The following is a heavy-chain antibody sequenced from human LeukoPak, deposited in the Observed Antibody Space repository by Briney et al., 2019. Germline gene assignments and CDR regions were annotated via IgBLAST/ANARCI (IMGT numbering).Heavy chain of an antibody. CDR2: IKPDGSEI. CDR3: ATSRFYLES. Sequence: GGSLRLSCAASGFTFGSYNMNWVRQAPGKGLEWVAKIKPDGSEIYHVDSVQGRFTISRDNARNSLYLQMNSLRAEDTAVYYCATSRFYLESWGQGTLVTVSS. J-gene: IGHJ4*02. V-gene: IGHV3-7*01. CDR1: GFTFGSYN.